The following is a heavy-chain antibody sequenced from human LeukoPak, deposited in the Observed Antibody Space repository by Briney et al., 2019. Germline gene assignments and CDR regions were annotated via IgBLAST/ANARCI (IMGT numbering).Heavy chain of an antibody. CDR3: VSFYETN. CDR1: GNYW. Sequence: GGSLRLSCAASGNYWMHSVCQAPGQGLVWVSHVNSDGSWTSHADSVKGRFTISKDNAKNTVYLQMNNLSTEDTAVYYCVSFYETNWGRGTLVTVSS. V-gene: IGHV3-74*01. CDR2: VNSDGSWT. D-gene: IGHD2-2*01. J-gene: IGHJ4*02.